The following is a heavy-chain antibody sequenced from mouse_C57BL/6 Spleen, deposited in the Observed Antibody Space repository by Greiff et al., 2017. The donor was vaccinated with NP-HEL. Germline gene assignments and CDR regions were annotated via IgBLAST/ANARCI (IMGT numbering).Heavy chain of an antibody. Sequence: VQLQQPGTELVKPGASVKLSCKASGYTFTSYWMHWVKQRPGQGLEWIGNINPSNGGTDYNEKFKSKATLTVDKSSSTAYMQLSNLTSEDSAVYYCARSGGYYVDYAMDYWGQGTSVTVSS. CDR1: GYTFTSYW. J-gene: IGHJ4*01. D-gene: IGHD2-3*01. CDR2: INPSNGGT. CDR3: ARSGGYYVDYAMDY. V-gene: IGHV1-53*01.